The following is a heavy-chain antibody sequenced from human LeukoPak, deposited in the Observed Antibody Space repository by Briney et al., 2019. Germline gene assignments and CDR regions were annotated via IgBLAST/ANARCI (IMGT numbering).Heavy chain of an antibody. CDR2: ISGSGGST. CDR3: ARAAAGRVYDY. J-gene: IGHJ4*02. Sequence: PGGSLRLSCAASGFTLSSYAMSWVRQAPGKGLEWVSAISGSGGSTYYADSVKGRFTISRDNAKNSLYLQMNSLRAEDTAVYYCARAAAGRVYDYWGQGTLVTVSS. CDR1: GFTLSSYA. V-gene: IGHV3-23*01. D-gene: IGHD6-13*01.